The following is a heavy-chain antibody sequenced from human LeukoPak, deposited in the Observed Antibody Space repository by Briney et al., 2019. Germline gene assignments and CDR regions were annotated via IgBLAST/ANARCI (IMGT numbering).Heavy chain of an antibody. CDR2: IIPIFGTA. D-gene: IGHD6-13*01. Sequence: ASVKVSCKASGGTFSSYAISWVRQAPGQGLEWMGGIIPIFGTANYAQKFQGRVTITADESTSTAYMELSSLRSEDTAVYYCASSLVVGLAAALYYFDYWGQGILVTVSS. J-gene: IGHJ4*02. V-gene: IGHV1-69*13. CDR1: GGTFSSYA. CDR3: ASSLVVGLAAALYYFDY.